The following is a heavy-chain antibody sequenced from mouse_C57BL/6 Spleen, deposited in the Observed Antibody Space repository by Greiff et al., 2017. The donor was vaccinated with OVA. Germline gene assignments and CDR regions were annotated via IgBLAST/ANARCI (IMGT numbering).Heavy chain of an antibody. Sequence: QVQLKESGAELVKPGASVKLSCKASGYTFTSYWMHWVKQRPGRGLEWIGRIDPNSGGTKYNEKFKSKATLTVDKPSSTAYMQLSSLTSEDSAVYYCARSPSSYYSKNWYFDVWGTGTTVTVSS. CDR1: GYTFTSYW. CDR3: ARSPSSYYSKNWYFDV. J-gene: IGHJ1*03. CDR2: IDPNSGGT. V-gene: IGHV1-72*01. D-gene: IGHD2-5*01.